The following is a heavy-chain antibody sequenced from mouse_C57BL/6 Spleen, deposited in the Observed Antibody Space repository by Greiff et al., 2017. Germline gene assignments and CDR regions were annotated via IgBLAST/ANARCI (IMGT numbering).Heavy chain of an antibody. D-gene: IGHD1-1*01. V-gene: IGHV1-69*01. CDR1: GYTFTSYW. CDR3: ARRYGSSYGAMDY. CDR2: IDPSDSYT. J-gene: IGHJ4*01. Sequence: QVQLQQPGAELVMPGASVKLSCKASGYTFTSYWMHWVKQRPGQGLEWIGEIDPSDSYTTYNQKFKGKSTLTVDKSSSTAYMPLSSLTSEDSAVYYCARRYGSSYGAMDYWGQGTSVTVSS.